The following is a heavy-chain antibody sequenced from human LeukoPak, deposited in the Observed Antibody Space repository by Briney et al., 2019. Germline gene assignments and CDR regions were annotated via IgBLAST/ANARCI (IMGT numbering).Heavy chain of an antibody. J-gene: IGHJ4*02. CDR1: GFPFSSYG. V-gene: IGHV3-74*01. D-gene: IGHD3-10*01. CDR2: INSDGSST. CDR3: ARAEWFGETYAFDY. Sequence: GGSLRLSCAASGFPFSSYGMSWVRQAPGKGLVWVSRINSDGSSTSYADSVKGRFTISRDNAKNTLYLQMNSLRAEDTAVYYCARAEWFGETYAFDYWGQGTLVTVSS.